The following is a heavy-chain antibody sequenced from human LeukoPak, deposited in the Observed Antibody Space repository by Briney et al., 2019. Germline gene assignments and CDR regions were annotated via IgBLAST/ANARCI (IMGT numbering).Heavy chain of an antibody. CDR2: IYYSGST. V-gene: IGHV4-39*01. CDR1: GGSISSSSYY. CDR3: ARAMSIAARLQTIFDY. J-gene: IGHJ4*02. D-gene: IGHD6-6*01. Sequence: SETLSLTCTVSGGSISSSSYYWGWIRQPPWKGLEWIGSIYYSGSTYYNPSLKSRVTISVDTSKNQFSLNLTSVTAADTAVYYCARAMSIAARLQTIFDYWGQGTLVTVSS.